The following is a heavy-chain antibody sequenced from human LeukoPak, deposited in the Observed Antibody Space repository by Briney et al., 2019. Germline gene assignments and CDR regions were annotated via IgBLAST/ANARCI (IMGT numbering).Heavy chain of an antibody. CDR3: AKGVKNDYYYYMDV. Sequence: GGSLRLSCAASGFTFSSYGMHWVRQAPGKGLEWVAFIRYDGSNKYYADSVKGRSTISRDNSKNTLYLQMNSLRAEDTAVYYCAKGVKNDYYYYMDVWGKGTTVTISS. J-gene: IGHJ6*03. CDR2: IRYDGSNK. CDR1: GFTFSSYG. V-gene: IGHV3-30*02. D-gene: IGHD1-1*01.